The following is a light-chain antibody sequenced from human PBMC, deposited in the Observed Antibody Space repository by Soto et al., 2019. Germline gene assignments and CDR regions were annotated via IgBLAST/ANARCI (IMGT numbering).Light chain of an antibody. J-gene: IGKJ1*01. CDR3: QQYNSYWT. Sequence: DIQMTQSPSTLSASVGDRVTITCRASQSISSWLAWYQQKPGKAPKLLIYDASSLESGVPSRFSGSGSGTKFSFTFSSLQPDDFATYYCQQYNSYWTFGQGTKV. V-gene: IGKV1-5*01. CDR2: DAS. CDR1: QSISSW.